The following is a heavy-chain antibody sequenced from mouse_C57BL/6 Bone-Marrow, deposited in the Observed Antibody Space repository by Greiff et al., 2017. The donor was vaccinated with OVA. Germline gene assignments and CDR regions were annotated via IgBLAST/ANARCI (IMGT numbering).Heavy chain of an antibody. CDR1: GYTFTDYN. Sequence: EVQLQQSGPELVKPGASVKIPCKASGYTFTDYNMDWVKQSHGKSLEWIGDINPNNGGTIYNQKFKGKATLTVDKSSSTAYMELRSLTSEDTAVYYCARGGSSGYLFDYWGQGTTLTVSS. J-gene: IGHJ2*01. V-gene: IGHV1-18*01. CDR3: ARGGSSGYLFDY. D-gene: IGHD3-2*02. CDR2: INPNNGGT.